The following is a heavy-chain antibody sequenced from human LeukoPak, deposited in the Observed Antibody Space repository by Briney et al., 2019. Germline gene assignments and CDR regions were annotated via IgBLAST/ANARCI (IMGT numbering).Heavy chain of an antibody. CDR3: ARAGSGSYYYFDS. D-gene: IGHD1-26*01. CDR1: GGSISSYY. V-gene: IGHV4-59*01. CDR2: IYYSGST. J-gene: IGHJ4*02. Sequence: SETLSLTCTVSGGSISSYYWSWIRQPPGKGLERIGYIYYSGSTNYNPSLKSRVTISVDTSKNQFSLKLSSVTAADTAMYYCARAGSGSYYYFDSWGQGTLVTVSS.